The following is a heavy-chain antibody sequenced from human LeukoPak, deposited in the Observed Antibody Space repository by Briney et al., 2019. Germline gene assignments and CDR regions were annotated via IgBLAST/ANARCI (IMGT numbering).Heavy chain of an antibody. D-gene: IGHD2-21*01. CDR2: ISGSGGST. V-gene: IGHV3-23*01. CDR1: GFTFSDYY. CDR3: AKVGILCGGDCYFVY. Sequence: PGGSLRLSCAASGFTFSDYYMSWVRQAPGKGLEWVSAISGSGGSTYYADSVKGRFTISRDNSKNTLYLQMNSLRAEDTAVYYCAKVGILCGGDCYFVYWGQGTLVTVSS. J-gene: IGHJ4*02.